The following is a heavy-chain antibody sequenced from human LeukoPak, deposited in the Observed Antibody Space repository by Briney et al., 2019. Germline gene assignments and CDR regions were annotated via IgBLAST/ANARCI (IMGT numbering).Heavy chain of an antibody. CDR1: GGSISSGDYY. J-gene: IGHJ4*02. CDR3: ARGPDSSGYYYFDF. CDR2: IYHSGST. D-gene: IGHD3-22*01. V-gene: IGHV4-30-4*01. Sequence: PSETLSLTCTVSGGSISSGDYYWRWIRQPPGKGLEWIGYIYHSGSTYFNPSLRSRVTISVDTSKNQFSPKLSSVTAADTAVYYCARGPDSSGYYYFDFWGQGTLVTVSS.